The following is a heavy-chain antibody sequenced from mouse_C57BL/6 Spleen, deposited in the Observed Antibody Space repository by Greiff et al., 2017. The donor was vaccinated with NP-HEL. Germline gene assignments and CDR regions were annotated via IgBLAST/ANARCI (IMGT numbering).Heavy chain of an antibody. J-gene: IGHJ4*01. Sequence: VQLQQSGAELVRPGASVKLSCKASGYTFTDYYINWVKQRPGQGLEWIARIYPGSGNTYYNEKFKGKATLTAEKSSSTAYMQLSSLTSEDSAVYFCARWADGGGAMDYWGQGTSVTVSS. CDR2: IYPGSGNT. CDR3: ARWADGGGAMDY. D-gene: IGHD1-1*02. V-gene: IGHV1-76*01. CDR1: GYTFTDYY.